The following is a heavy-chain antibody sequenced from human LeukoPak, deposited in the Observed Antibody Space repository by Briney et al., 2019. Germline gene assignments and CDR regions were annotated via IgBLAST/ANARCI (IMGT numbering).Heavy chain of an antibody. CDR1: GYTFTVYY. Sequence: ASVKVSCKASGYTFTVYYMHWVRQAPGRGLEWMGWINPNSGGTNYAQKFQGWVTMTRDTSISTAYMELSRLRSDDTAVYYCASSDYYGSEGLDYWGQGTLVTVSS. CDR3: ASSDYYGSEGLDY. J-gene: IGHJ4*02. V-gene: IGHV1-2*04. D-gene: IGHD3-10*01. CDR2: INPNSGGT.